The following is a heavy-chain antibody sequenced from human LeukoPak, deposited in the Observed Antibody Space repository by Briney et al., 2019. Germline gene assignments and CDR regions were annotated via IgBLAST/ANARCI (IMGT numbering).Heavy chain of an antibody. J-gene: IGHJ6*02. CDR1: GGTFSSYA. Sequence: GASVKVSCKASGGTFSSYAISWVRQAPGQGLEWMGRIIPILGIANYAQKFQGGVTITADKSTSTAYMELSSLRSEDTAVYYCARVVVVVAATPLHYYYGMDVWGQGTTVTVSS. D-gene: IGHD2-15*01. V-gene: IGHV1-69*04. CDR3: ARVVVVVAATPLHYYYGMDV. CDR2: IIPILGIA.